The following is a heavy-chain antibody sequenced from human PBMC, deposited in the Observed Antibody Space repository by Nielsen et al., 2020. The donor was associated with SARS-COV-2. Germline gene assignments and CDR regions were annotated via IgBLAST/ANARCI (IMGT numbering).Heavy chain of an antibody. J-gene: IGHJ6*02. V-gene: IGHV4-4*07. Sequence: GSLRLSCVASGFTFSGSAMHWVRQASGKGLEWIGRIYTSGSTNYNPSLKSRVTISVDTSKNQFSLKLSSVTAADTAVYYCARFSSSWYPPYYYGMDVWGQGTTVTVSS. D-gene: IGHD6-13*01. CDR3: ARFSSSWYPPYYYGMDV. CDR2: IYTSGST. CDR1: GFTFSGSA.